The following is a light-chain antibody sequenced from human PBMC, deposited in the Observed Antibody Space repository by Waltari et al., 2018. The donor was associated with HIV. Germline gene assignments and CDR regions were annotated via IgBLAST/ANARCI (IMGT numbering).Light chain of an antibody. Sequence: QSALPQPASVSGSPGQSITISCTGTGSDVGGYNYVSWYQQHPGKAPKLMIYDVSNRPSGVSNRFSGSKSGNTASLTISGLQAEDEADYYCSSYTSSSPVVFGGGTKLTVL. CDR1: GSDVGGYNY. CDR3: SSYTSSSPVV. J-gene: IGLJ2*01. V-gene: IGLV2-14*03. CDR2: DVS.